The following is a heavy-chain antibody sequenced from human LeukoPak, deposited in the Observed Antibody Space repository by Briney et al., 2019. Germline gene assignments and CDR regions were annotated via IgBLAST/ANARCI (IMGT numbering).Heavy chain of an antibody. D-gene: IGHD3-10*01. V-gene: IGHV7-4-1*02. CDR3: ARDRLLWFGESQPGYYYYGMDV. J-gene: IGHJ6*02. Sequence: ASVKVSCKASGYTFTSYAMNWVRQAPGQGLEWMGWINTNTGNPTYAQGFTGRFVFSLDTSVSTAYLQISSLKAEDTAVYYCARDRLLWFGESQPGYYYYGMDVWGQGTTVTVSS. CDR2: INTNTGNP. CDR1: GYTFTSYA.